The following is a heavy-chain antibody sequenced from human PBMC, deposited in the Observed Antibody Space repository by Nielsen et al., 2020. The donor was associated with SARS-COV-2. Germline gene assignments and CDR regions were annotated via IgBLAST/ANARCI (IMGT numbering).Heavy chain of an antibody. CDR2: INHSGST. CDR1: GGSFSGYY. D-gene: IGHD2-15*01. Sequence: SQTLSLTCAVYGGSFSGYYWSWIRQPPGKGLEWIGEINHSGSTNYNPSLKSRVTISVDTSKNQFSLKLSSVTAADTAVYYCARVGVMVVAATPYYYYMDVWGKGTTVTVSS. J-gene: IGHJ6*03. CDR3: ARVGVMVVAATPYYYYMDV. V-gene: IGHV4-34*09.